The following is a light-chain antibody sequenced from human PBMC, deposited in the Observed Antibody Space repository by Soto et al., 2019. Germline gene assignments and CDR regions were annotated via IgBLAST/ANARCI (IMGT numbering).Light chain of an antibody. V-gene: IGKV3-15*01. Sequence: EIVLTQSPATLSVSPGESVTLSCRASQSVSGNLAWHRQKPGQPPRLLIYGASTRAPGVPARFSGSGSGTDFTLTISSLQSEDFAVYYCQQYNNGPPLTFGGGTKVEI. CDR2: GAS. J-gene: IGKJ4*01. CDR3: QQYNNGPPLT. CDR1: QSVSGN.